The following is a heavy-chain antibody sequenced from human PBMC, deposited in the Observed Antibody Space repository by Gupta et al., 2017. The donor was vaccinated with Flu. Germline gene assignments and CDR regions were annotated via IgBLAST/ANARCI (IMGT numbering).Heavy chain of an antibody. V-gene: IGHV3-30*18. Sequence: ISYDGRMKYYVDSVKGRFTISRDTPKNTLYLQMNSLRVEDTSVYHCAKDLEESFNYSYYMDVWGKGTTVNVSS. CDR2: ISYDGRMK. J-gene: IGHJ6*03. CDR3: AKDLEESFNYSYYMDV.